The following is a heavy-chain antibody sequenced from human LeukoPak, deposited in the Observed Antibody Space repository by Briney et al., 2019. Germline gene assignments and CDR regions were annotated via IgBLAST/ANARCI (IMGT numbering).Heavy chain of an antibody. CDR2: INHGGST. J-gene: IGHJ4*02. V-gene: IGHV4-34*01. D-gene: IGHD5-18*01. CDR3: ARIKRGFSYGYGGYFDY. Sequence: SETLSLTCAVSGGSFSGYYWSWIRQSPGKGLERIGEINHGGSTDYNSSLKSRVTILVDTSKNQFSLRLSSVTAADTAVYYCARIKRGFSYGYGGYFDYWGQGTLVTVSS. CDR1: GGSFSGYY.